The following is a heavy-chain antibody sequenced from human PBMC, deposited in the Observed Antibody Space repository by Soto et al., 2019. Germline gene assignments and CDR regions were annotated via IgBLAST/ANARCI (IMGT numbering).Heavy chain of an antibody. Sequence: GGSLRLSCAASGFTFDDYAMHWVRQAPGKGLEWVSGISWNSGSIGYADSVKGRFTISRDNAKNSLYLQMNSLRAEDTALYYCAKSPNWSYMDVWGKGTTVTVSS. D-gene: IGHD1-20*01. CDR3: AKSPNWSYMDV. J-gene: IGHJ6*03. CDR1: GFTFDDYA. CDR2: ISWNSGSI. V-gene: IGHV3-9*01.